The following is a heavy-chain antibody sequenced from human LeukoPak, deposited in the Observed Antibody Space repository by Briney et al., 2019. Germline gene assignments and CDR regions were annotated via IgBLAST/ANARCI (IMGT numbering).Heavy chain of an antibody. CDR2: INPSGGST. J-gene: IGHJ4*02. D-gene: IGHD6-13*01. CDR1: GYTFTSYY. V-gene: IGHV1-46*01. CDR3: ARSIAAAGMGADY. Sequence: ASVKVSCKASGYTFTSYYMHWVRQAPGQGLEWMGIINPSGGSTSYAQKFQGRVTMTRDTSTSTVYMELSRLRSDDTAVYYCARSIAAAGMGADYWGQGTLVTVSS.